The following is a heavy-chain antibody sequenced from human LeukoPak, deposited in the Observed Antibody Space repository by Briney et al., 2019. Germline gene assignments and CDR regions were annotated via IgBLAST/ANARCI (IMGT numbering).Heavy chain of an antibody. CDR2: IVAYTFAT. CDR3: ARDPRSVIAPAAADF. D-gene: IGHD2-2*01. CDR1: GYIFTDYG. J-gene: IGHJ4*02. V-gene: IGHV1-18*01. Sequence: GSVKVSCKASGYIFTDYGISWVRQAPGQGLEWMGWIVAYTFATDLAQKFQGRVTLTTDTSTNTAYMELRSLRSDDTAIYYCARDPRSVIAPAAADFWGQGTLVTVSS.